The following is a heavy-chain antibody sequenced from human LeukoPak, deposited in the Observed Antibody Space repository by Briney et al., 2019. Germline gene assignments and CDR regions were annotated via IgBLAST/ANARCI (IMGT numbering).Heavy chain of an antibody. D-gene: IGHD3-10*01. J-gene: IGHJ4*02. CDR1: GYTFTGDY. CDR3: ARDSGYGSGSYYPKIEYYFDY. V-gene: IGHV1-2*02. CDR2: INPNSGGT. Sequence: ASVKVSCKASGYTFTGDYMHWVRQAPGQGLEWMGWINPNSGGTNYAQKFQGRVTMTRDTSISTAYMELSRLRSDDTAVYYCARDSGYGSGSYYPKIEYYFDYWGQGTLVTVSS.